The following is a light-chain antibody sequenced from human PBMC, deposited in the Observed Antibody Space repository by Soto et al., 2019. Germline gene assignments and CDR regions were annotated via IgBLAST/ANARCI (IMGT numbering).Light chain of an antibody. Sequence: QSALTQPASVSGSPGQSITISCTGTNSDVGSYNLVSWYQHHPGKAPKLMVYEGSRRPSGVSNRFSGSKSGNTASLTIFGLQAEDEADYFCCSYAGTSGAHWVFGGGTKLTVL. CDR2: EGS. CDR3: CSYAGTSGAHWV. V-gene: IGLV2-23*01. J-gene: IGLJ3*02. CDR1: NSDVGSYNL.